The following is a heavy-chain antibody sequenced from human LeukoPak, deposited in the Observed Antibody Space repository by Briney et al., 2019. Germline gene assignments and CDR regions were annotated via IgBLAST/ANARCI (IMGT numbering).Heavy chain of an antibody. CDR2: ISGGGGST. CDR3: AKDIAAAGRSFDY. V-gene: IGHV3-23*01. Sequence: GGSLRLSCAASGFTFSSYAMSWVRQAPGKGLEWVSAISGGGGSTYYADSVKGRFTISRDNSKNTLYLQMNSLRAEDTAVYYCAKDIAAAGRSFDYWGQGTLVTVSS. CDR1: GFTFSSYA. D-gene: IGHD6-13*01. J-gene: IGHJ4*02.